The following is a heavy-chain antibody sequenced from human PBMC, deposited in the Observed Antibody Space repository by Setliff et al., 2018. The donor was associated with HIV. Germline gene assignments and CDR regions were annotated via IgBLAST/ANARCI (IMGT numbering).Heavy chain of an antibody. CDR3: ARQRHSGRGFFDY. V-gene: IGHV4-34*01. CDR1: GESLSDYY. J-gene: IGHJ4*02. D-gene: IGHD1-26*01. Sequence: SETLSLTCAVYGESLSDYYWSWIRQPPGKGLEWIGEINHNKSSDYNPSLKRRVTMSVDTSKNQCSLNLNSVNAEDTALYYCARQRHSGRGFFDYWGQGILVTVSS. CDR2: INHNKSS.